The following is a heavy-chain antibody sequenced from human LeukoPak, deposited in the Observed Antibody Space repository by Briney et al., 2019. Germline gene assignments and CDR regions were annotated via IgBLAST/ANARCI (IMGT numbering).Heavy chain of an antibody. D-gene: IGHD2-2*01. V-gene: IGHV4-30-4*01. Sequence: SETLSLTCTVSGGSISGGDYYWSWIRQPPGKGLEWIRYIYYSGSTYNNPSLKSRVTISVDTSNNRFSLMLTSVTAADTAVYYCARDCGGTSCYGRYYYGMDVWGQGTTVTVSS. CDR3: ARDCGGTSCYGRYYYGMDV. CDR2: IYYSGST. J-gene: IGHJ6*02. CDR1: GGSISGGDYY.